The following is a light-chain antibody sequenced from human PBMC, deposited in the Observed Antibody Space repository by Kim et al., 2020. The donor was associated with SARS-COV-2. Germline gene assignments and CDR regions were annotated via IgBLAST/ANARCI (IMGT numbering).Light chain of an antibody. V-gene: IGLV1-40*01. CDR2: GNS. CDR3: QSYDSSLSGHWV. Sequence: QSVLTQPPSVSGAPGQRVTISCTGSSSNIGANYDVHWYQQFPGTAPKLLIYGNSNRPSGVPDRFSGSKSGTSASLAITGPQPEDEADYYCQSYDSSLSGHWVFGGGTKLTVL. CDR1: SSNIGANYD. J-gene: IGLJ3*02.